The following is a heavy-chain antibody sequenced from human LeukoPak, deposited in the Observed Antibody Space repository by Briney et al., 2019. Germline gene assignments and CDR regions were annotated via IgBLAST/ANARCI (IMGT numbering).Heavy chain of an antibody. CDR3: ARVLRFLEWSSNFDY. J-gene: IGHJ4*02. Sequence: WASVKVSCKASGYTFTSYGISWVRQAPGQGLEWMGWISAYNGNTNYAQKLQGRVTMTTDTSTSTAYMELRSLRSDDTAVYYCARVLRFLEWSSNFDYWGQGTLVTVSS. D-gene: IGHD3-3*01. CDR2: ISAYNGNT. CDR1: GYTFTSYG. V-gene: IGHV1-18*01.